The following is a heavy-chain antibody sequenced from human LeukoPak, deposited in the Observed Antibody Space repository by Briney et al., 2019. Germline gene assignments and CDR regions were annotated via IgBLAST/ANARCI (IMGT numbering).Heavy chain of an antibody. J-gene: IGHJ6*02. D-gene: IGHD3-9*01. CDR2: IYTGGSS. Sequence: GGSLRLSCAASGFTVSSNYMSWVRQAPGRGLEWVSLIYTGGSSYYADSVKGRFTISRDNAKNSLYLQMNSLGAEDTAVYYCARDEAWAPGFSYYYYYGMDVWGQGTTVTVSS. CDR3: ARDEAWAPGFSYYYYYGMDV. V-gene: IGHV3-53*01. CDR1: GFTVSSNY.